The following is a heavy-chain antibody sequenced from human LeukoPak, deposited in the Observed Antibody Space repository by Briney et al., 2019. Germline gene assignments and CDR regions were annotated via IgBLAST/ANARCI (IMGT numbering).Heavy chain of an antibody. V-gene: IGHV3-48*02. Sequence: PGGSLRLSCAASGFTFSTYSMNWVRQAPEEGLEWVSYIYSTSSTIYYADSVKGRFTISRDNAKNSLYLQMNSLRDEDTAVYYCARGVSGSYSPFDYWGQGTLVTVSS. CDR2: IYSTSSTI. D-gene: IGHD1-26*01. J-gene: IGHJ4*02. CDR3: ARGVSGSYSPFDY. CDR1: GFTFSTYS.